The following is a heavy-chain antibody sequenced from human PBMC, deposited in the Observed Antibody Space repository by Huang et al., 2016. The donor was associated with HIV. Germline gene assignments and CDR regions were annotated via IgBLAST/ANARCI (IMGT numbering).Heavy chain of an antibody. D-gene: IGHD1-1*01. V-gene: IGHV1-18*01. CDR2: ISAYNSNT. CDR1: GYIFTKYG. Sequence: QVELVQSGAEVKRPGASVRVSCKAVGYIFTKYGINWVRQAPGKGLEWMGWISAYNSNTNYAEKVQGRVTLTRDPSATTAYMELRDVTSADTAVYYGARDHWYPLQNWFDLWGQGTLVTVSS. J-gene: IGHJ5*01. CDR3: ARDHWYPLQNWFDL.